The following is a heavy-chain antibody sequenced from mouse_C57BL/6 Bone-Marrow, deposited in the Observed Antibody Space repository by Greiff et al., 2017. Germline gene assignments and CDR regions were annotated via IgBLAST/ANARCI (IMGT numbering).Heavy chain of an antibody. CDR1: GYTFTSYW. CDR2: INPSNGGT. Sequence: VQLQQPGTELVKPGASVKLSCKASGYTFTSYWMHWVKQRPGQGLEWIGNINPSNGGTNYNEKFKSKATLTVDKSSSTAYMQLSSLTSEDSAVYYCARGAMVLLRYFDVWGTGTTVTVSS. CDR3: ARGAMVLLRYFDV. J-gene: IGHJ1*03. V-gene: IGHV1-53*01. D-gene: IGHD1-1*02.